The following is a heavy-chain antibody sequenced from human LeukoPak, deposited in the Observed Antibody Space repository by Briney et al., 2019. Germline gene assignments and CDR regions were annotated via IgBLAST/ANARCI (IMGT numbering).Heavy chain of an antibody. V-gene: IGHV3-23*01. D-gene: IGHD3-22*01. CDR3: AKEQGYYDSSGLEDY. CDR1: GFTFSSYA. Sequence: GGSLRLSCAAFGFTFSSYAMSWVRQAPGKGLEWVSAISGSGGSTYYADSVKGRFTISRDNSKNTLYLQMNSLRAEDTAVYYCAKEQGYYDSSGLEDYWGQGTLVTVSS. CDR2: ISGSGGST. J-gene: IGHJ4*02.